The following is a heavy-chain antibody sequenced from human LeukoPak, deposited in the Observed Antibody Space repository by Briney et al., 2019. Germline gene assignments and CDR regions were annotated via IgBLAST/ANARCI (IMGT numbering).Heavy chain of an antibody. CDR2: IKQDGSEE. CDR1: GFSFSSYW. CDR3: ARGDPHADL. J-gene: IGHJ5*02. V-gene: IGHV3-7*01. Sequence: GGSLRLSCAASGFSFSSYWMTWVRQAPGKGPEWLANIKQDGSEEYYVDSVKGRFTISRDNAGTSLYLQMNSLRVEDTGVYYCARGDPHADLWGQGTLVTVSS.